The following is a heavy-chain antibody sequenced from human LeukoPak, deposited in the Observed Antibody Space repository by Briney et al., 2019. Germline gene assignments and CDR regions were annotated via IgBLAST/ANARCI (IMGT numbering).Heavy chain of an antibody. CDR1: GYTFTSYD. J-gene: IGHJ6*03. D-gene: IGHD4-11*01. V-gene: IGHV1-8*01. CDR3: ARGPTYSNYFYYYYYYMDV. Sequence: ASVKVSCKASGYTFTSYDINWVRQATGQGLEWMGWMNPNSGNTGYAQKFQGRVTMTRNTSISTAYMELSSLRSEDTAVYYCARGPTYSNYFYYYYYYMDVWGKGTTVTVSS. CDR2: MNPNSGNT.